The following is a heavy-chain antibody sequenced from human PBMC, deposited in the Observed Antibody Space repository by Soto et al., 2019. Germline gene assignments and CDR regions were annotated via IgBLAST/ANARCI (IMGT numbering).Heavy chain of an antibody. V-gene: IGHV4-30-4*01. CDR2: IYYSGST. D-gene: IGHD3-22*01. CDR3: ARAGHYDSSGYYLVNFDY. J-gene: IGHJ4*02. CDR1: GGSISSGDYY. Sequence: QVQLQESGPGLVKPSQTLSLTCTVSGGSISSGDYYWSWIRQPPGKGLEWIGYIYYSGSTYYNPSLKSRVTISVDTSKNQFSLKLSSVTAADTAVYYCARAGHYDSSGYYLVNFDYWGQGTLVTVSS.